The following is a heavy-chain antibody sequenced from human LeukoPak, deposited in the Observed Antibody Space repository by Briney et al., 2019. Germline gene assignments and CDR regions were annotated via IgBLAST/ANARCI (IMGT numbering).Heavy chain of an antibody. J-gene: IGHJ4*02. D-gene: IGHD1-26*01. CDR3: AKYGSYFTK. CDR2: ISYDGSNK. CDR1: GFTFSSYG. Sequence: GGSLRLSCAASGFTFSSYGMHWVRQAPGKGLEWVAVISYDGSNKYYADSVKGRFTISRDNSKNTLYLQMNSLRAEDTAVYYCAKYGSYFTKWGQGTLVTVSP. V-gene: IGHV3-30*18.